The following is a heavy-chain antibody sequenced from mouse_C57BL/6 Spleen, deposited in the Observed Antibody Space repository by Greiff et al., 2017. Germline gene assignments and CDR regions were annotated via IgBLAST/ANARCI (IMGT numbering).Heavy chain of an antibody. CDR1: GYTFTSYW. CDR2: IDPSDSYT. J-gene: IGHJ1*03. CDR3: ASMITDLYWYFDV. Sequence: QVQLQQSGAELVMPGASVKLSCKASGYTFTSYWMHWVKQRPGQGLEWIGEIDPSDSYTNYNQKFKGKSTLTVDKSSSTAYMQLSSLTAEDSAVYDCASMITDLYWYFDVWGTGTTVTVSS. V-gene: IGHV1-69*01. D-gene: IGHD2-4*01.